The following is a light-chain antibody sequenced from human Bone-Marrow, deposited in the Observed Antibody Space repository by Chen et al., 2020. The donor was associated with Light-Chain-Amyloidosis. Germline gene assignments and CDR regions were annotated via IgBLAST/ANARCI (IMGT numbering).Light chain of an antibody. V-gene: IGLV1-44*01. CDR1: NSNIGGNY. CDR2: SNN. Sequence: HSALTQSPSASGTPGQRVTISCSGDNSNIGGNYVYWYHQVPGTAPKLLIYSNNQRPSGVPDRFAGSMSGTSASLAISGLQPEDEAEYYCATWDGSLNGVMFGGGTKLTVL. J-gene: IGLJ3*02. CDR3: ATWDGSLNGVM.